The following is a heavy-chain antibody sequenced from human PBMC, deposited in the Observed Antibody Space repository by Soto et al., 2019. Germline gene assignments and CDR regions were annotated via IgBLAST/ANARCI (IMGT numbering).Heavy chain of an antibody. D-gene: IGHD4-4*01. Sequence: GASVKVSCKASGGTFSSYTISWVRQAQGQGLEWMGRIIPILGIANYAQKFQGRVTITADKSTSTAYMELSSLRSEDTAVYYCARGNDYSTYYYYYMDVRGKGTTVTVSS. CDR3: ARGNDYSTYYYYYMDV. V-gene: IGHV1-69*02. J-gene: IGHJ6*03. CDR2: IIPILGIA. CDR1: GGTFSSYT.